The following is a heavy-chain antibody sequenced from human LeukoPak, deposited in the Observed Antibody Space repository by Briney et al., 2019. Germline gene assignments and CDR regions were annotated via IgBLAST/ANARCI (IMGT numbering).Heavy chain of an antibody. CDR1: GFTFSSYW. CDR3: ARDLATIFGVVIPRGSGWFDP. CDR2: IKQDGSEK. V-gene: IGHV3-7*01. D-gene: IGHD3-3*01. Sequence: GGSLRLSCAASGFTFSSYWMSWVRQAPGKGLEWVANIKQDGSEKYYVDSVKGRFTISRDNAKNSLYLQMNSLSAEDTAVYYCARDLATIFGVVIPRGSGWFDPWGQGTLVTVSS. J-gene: IGHJ5*02.